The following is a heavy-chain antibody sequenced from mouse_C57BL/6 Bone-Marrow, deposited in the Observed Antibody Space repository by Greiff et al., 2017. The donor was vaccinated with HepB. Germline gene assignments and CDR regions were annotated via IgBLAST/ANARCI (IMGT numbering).Heavy chain of an antibody. J-gene: IGHJ1*03. CDR2: IDPENGDT. D-gene: IGHD2-4*01. CDR1: GFNIKDDY. Sequence: EVKLVESGAELVRPGASVKLSCTASGFNIKDDYMHWVKQRPEQGLEWIGWIDPENGDTEYASKFQGKATITADTSSNTAYLQLSSLTSEDTAVYYCTGPTMITNWYFDVWGTGTTVTVSS. CDR3: TGPTMITNWYFDV. V-gene: IGHV14-4*01.